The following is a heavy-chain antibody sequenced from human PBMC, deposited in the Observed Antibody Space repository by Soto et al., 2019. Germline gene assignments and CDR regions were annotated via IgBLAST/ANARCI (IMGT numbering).Heavy chain of an antibody. V-gene: IGHV4-39*01. CDR3: ARRAPGVYFDY. D-gene: IGHD3-10*01. CDR2: IYYSGST. CDR1: GGSISSSSYY. J-gene: IGHJ4*02. Sequence: HLQLQESGPGLMKPSETLSLTCTVSGGSISSSSYYWGWIRQPPGKGLEWIGNIYYSGSTYYNPSLKSRVTISVDTSKNQFSLKLNSVTAADTAVYYCARRAPGVYFDYWGQGTMVTVSP.